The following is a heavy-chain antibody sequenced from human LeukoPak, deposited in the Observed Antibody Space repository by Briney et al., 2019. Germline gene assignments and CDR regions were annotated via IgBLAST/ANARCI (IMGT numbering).Heavy chain of an antibody. D-gene: IGHD5-18*01. CDR1: GGSISSTGYY. J-gene: IGHJ4*02. Sequence: SETLSLTCTVSGGSISSTGYYWGWIRQPPGKGLEWIGSIYRSGSAYYKPSLTSRVTLSVDTSKNQFSLKLSSVTASDTAVYYCARHRGYSYGYQDYWGEGTLVSVSS. V-gene: IGHV4-39*01. CDR2: IYRSGSA. CDR3: ARHRGYSYGYQDY.